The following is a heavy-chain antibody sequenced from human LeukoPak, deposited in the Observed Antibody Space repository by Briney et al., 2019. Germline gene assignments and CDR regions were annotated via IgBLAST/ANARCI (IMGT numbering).Heavy chain of an antibody. J-gene: IGHJ6*02. CDR1: GFTFSSSW. Sequence: GGSLRLSCEASGFTFSSSWMTWVRQAPGKGLEWVSAISGSGGSTYYADSVKGRFTISRDNSKNTLYLQMNSLRAEDTAVYYCAKSIETLRFLEWLLEGMDVWGQGTTVTVSS. D-gene: IGHD3-3*01. CDR3: AKSIETLRFLEWLLEGMDV. V-gene: IGHV3-23*01. CDR2: ISGSGGST.